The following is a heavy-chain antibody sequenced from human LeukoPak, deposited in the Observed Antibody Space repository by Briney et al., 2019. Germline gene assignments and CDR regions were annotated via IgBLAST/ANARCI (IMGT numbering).Heavy chain of an antibody. CDR1: GGSISSYY. V-gene: IGHV4-59*08. CDR3: ARQHYYDSSGYWVFDY. D-gene: IGHD3-22*01. CDR2: IYYSGST. Sequence: SETLSLTCTVSGGSISSYYWSWIRQPPGKGLGWNGYIYYSGSTNYNPSLKSRVTISVDTSKNQFSLKLSSVTAADTAVYYCARQHYYDSSGYWVFDYWGQGTLVTVSS. J-gene: IGHJ4*02.